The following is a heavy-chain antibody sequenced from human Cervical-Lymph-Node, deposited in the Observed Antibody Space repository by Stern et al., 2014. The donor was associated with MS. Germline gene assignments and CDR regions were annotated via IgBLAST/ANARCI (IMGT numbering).Heavy chain of an antibody. J-gene: IGHJ6*02. V-gene: IGHV1-69*01. CDR3: ARDFRKSGYSYGLYYYYYGMDV. CDR2: IIPIFGTA. Sequence: VQLVQSGAEVKKPGSSVKVSCKASGGTFSSYAISWVRQAPGQGLEWMGGIIPIFGTANYAQKFQGRVTITADESTSTAYMELSSLRSEDTAVYYCARDFRKSGYSYGLYYYYYGMDVWGQGTTVTVSS. D-gene: IGHD5-18*01. CDR1: GGTFSSYA.